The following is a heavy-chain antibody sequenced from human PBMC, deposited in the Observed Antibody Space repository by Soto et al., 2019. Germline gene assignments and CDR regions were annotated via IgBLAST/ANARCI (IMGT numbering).Heavy chain of an antibody. CDR2: IIPIFGTA. V-gene: IGHV1-69*13. CDR3: ARDDPFSSSLIYSSSRNWFDP. D-gene: IGHD6-13*01. J-gene: IGHJ5*02. CDR1: GGTFSSYA. Sequence: GASVKVSCKASGGTFSSYAISWVRQAPGQGLEWMGGIIPIFGTANYAQKFQGRVTITADESTSTAYMELSSLRSEDTAVYYCARDDPFSSSLIYSSSRNWFDPWGQGTLVTVSS.